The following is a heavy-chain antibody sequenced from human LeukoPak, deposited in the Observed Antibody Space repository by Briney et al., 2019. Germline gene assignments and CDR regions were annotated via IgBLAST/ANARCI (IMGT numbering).Heavy chain of an antibody. CDR1: GFTFRDYG. CDR2: IRSDTSNK. Sequence: GGSLRLSCSASGFTFRDYGMHWVRQAPGKGLEWVAFIRSDTSNKYYADSVKGRFTISRDNAKNSLYLQMNSLRAEDTAVYYCARDFPRYYYDSSGYYHDYWGQGTLVTVSS. CDR3: ARDFPRYYYDSSGYYHDY. V-gene: IGHV3-30*02. D-gene: IGHD3-22*01. J-gene: IGHJ4*02.